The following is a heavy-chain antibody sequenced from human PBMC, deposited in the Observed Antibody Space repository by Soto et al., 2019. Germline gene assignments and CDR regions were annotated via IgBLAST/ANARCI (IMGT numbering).Heavy chain of an antibody. D-gene: IGHD6-13*01. CDR1: RFTFSSYW. Sequence: PGGSLRLSCAASRFTFSSYWMHWVRQAPGKGLVWVSRINSDGSDTGYADSVKGRFTISRDNAKNTLYLQMNSLRAEDTAVYYCARGVAAAGAFDPWGQGNMVTVSS. CDR2: INSDGSDT. V-gene: IGHV3-74*01. CDR3: ARGVAAAGAFDP. J-gene: IGHJ5*02.